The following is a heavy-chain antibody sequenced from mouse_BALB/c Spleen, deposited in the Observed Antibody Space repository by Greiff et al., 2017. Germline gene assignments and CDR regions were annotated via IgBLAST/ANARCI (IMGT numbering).Heavy chain of an antibody. V-gene: IGHV1-14*01. J-gene: IGHJ3*01. Sequence: EVKLMESGPELVKPGASVKMSCKASGYTFTSYVMHWVKQKPGQGLEWIGYINPYNDGTKYNEKFKGKATLTSDKSSSTAYMELSSLTSEDSAVYYCARRSLLGPGAYWGQGTLVTVSA. CDR2: INPYNDGT. CDR1: GYTFTSYV. CDR3: ARRSLLGPGAY. D-gene: IGHD1-1*01.